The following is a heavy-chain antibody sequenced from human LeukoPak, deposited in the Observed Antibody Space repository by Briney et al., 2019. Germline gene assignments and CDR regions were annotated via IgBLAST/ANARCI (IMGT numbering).Heavy chain of an antibody. CDR3: VRAAGSSSWST. Sequence: SETLSLTCTVSGGSISSYYWSWIRQPPGKGLEWIGYVYYSGSTNYNPSLKSRVYISVDTSKNQFSLKLRSVTAADTAVYYCVRAAGSSSWSTWGQGALVAVSS. D-gene: IGHD6-13*01. CDR2: VYYSGST. J-gene: IGHJ5*02. CDR1: GGSISSYY. V-gene: IGHV4-59*01.